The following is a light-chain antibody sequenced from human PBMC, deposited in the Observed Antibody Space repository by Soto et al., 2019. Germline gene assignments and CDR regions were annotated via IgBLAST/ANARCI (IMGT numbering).Light chain of an antibody. CDR3: SSYSSSGTLYV. CDR1: SSDVGGYNY. CDR2: DVN. Sequence: QSVLTQPASVSGSPGQSITISCTGTSSDVGGYNYVSWYQHHPGKAPKLMIYDVNNRPSGISNRFFGSKSGNTASLTISGLQTEDEAHYYCSSYSSSGTLYVFGTGTKLTVL. V-gene: IGLV2-14*01. J-gene: IGLJ1*01.